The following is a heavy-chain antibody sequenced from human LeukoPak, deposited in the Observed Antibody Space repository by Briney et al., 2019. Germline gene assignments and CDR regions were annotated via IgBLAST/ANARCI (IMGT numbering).Heavy chain of an antibody. Sequence: GASVKVSRKASGYTFTGYYMHWVRQAPGQGLEWMGWINPNSGGTNYAQKFQGRVTMTRDTSISTAYMELSRLRSDDTAVYYCARALWYYGSGSYDDYWGQGTLVTVSS. V-gene: IGHV1-2*02. J-gene: IGHJ4*02. CDR1: GYTFTGYY. CDR3: ARALWYYGSGSYDDY. D-gene: IGHD3-10*01. CDR2: INPNSGGT.